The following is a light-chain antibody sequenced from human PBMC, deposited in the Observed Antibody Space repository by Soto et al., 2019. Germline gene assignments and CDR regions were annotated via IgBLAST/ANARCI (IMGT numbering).Light chain of an antibody. Sequence: EIVMKQSPATLSVSPGERATLSCRASQSVSSSYLAWYQQKPGQAPRLLIYAASTRAAGVPARFRGSGSGTDFTLTISRLEPEDFAVYYCQQYGASPRTFGQGTNVDIK. J-gene: IGKJ1*01. CDR3: QQYGASPRT. V-gene: IGKV3-20*01. CDR1: QSVSSSY. CDR2: AAS.